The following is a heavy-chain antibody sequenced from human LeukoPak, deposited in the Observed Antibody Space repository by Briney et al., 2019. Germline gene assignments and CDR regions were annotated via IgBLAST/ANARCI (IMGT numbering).Heavy chain of an antibody. CDR3: AREAVGSARFDY. Sequence: SVKVSCKASGGTFSSYAISWVRQAPGQGLEWMGGIIPIFGTANYAQKFQGSVTITTDESTSTAYMELSSLRSEDTAVYYCAREAVGSARFDYWGQGTLVTVSS. D-gene: IGHD6-19*01. J-gene: IGHJ4*02. CDR1: GGTFSSYA. V-gene: IGHV1-69*05. CDR2: IIPIFGTA.